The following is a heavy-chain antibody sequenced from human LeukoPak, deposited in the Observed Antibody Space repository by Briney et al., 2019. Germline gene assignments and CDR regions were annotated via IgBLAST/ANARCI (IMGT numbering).Heavy chain of an antibody. CDR2: IYYSGST. CDR3: ASTEFFGSWLDP. V-gene: IGHV4-59*01. CDR1: GGSISSYY. J-gene: IGHJ5*02. Sequence: SETLSLTCTVSGGSISSYYWSWIRQPPGKGLEWIGYIYYSGSTNYNPSLKSRVTISVDTSKNQFSLKLSSVTAADTAVYYCASTEFFGSWLDPWGQGTLVTVSS. D-gene: IGHD3-3*01.